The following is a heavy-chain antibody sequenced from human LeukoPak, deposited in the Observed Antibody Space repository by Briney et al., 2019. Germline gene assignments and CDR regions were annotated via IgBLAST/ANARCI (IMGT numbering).Heavy chain of an antibody. V-gene: IGHV3-53*01. D-gene: IGHD6-19*01. Sequence: PGRSLRLSCAASGFTVSINYMSWVRQAPGKGLEWVSVIYSAGFTYYADSAKGRFSISRDNSKNTLYLQMNTLRAEDTAVYYCAGGLYSSGWYSAFDIWGEGTMVTVSS. CDR2: IYSAGFT. CDR1: GFTVSINY. J-gene: IGHJ3*02. CDR3: AGGLYSSGWYSAFDI.